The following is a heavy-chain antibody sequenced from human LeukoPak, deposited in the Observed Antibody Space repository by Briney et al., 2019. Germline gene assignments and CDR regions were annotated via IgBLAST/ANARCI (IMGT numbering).Heavy chain of an antibody. V-gene: IGHV3-7*01. CDR3: ARHHLRYFDWLPDNWFDP. J-gene: IGHJ5*02. D-gene: IGHD3-9*01. CDR1: GFTFSSYW. CDR2: IKQDGSEK. Sequence: GGSLRLSCATSGFTFSSYWMSWVRQAPGKGLEWVANIKQDGSEKYYVDSVKGRFTISRDNAKNSLYLQMNSLRAEDTAVYYCARHHLRYFDWLPDNWFDPWGQGTLVTVSS.